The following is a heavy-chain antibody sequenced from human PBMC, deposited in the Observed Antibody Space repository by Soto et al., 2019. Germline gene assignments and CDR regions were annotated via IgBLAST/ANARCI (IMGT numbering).Heavy chain of an antibody. CDR2: INPSGGST. CDR1: GYTFTSYY. D-gene: IGHD2-15*01. J-gene: IGHJ4*02. V-gene: IGHV1-46*01. Sequence: ASVKVSCKASGYTFTSYYMHWVRQAPGQGLEWMGIINPSGGSTSYAQKFQGRVTMTRDTSTSTVYMELSSLRSEDTAVYYCARGLKCSGGSCYSVLSYWGQGTLVTVSS. CDR3: ARGLKCSGGSCYSVLSY.